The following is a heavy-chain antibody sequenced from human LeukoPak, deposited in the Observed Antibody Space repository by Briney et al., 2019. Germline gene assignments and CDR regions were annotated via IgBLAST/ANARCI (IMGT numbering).Heavy chain of an antibody. V-gene: IGHV3-23*01. J-gene: IGHJ4*02. CDR1: GFTFSSYV. Sequence: GGSLRLSSAASGFTFSSYVMSWVRQAPGKGREWVSAISGGGYTYYADSVKGRFTISRDNSNNTPYVQMNRMSAEDTAVYYCAKDLSRSGYDSFDYWGQGTVVTVSS. CDR2: ISGGGYT. D-gene: IGHD5-12*01. CDR3: AKDLSRSGYDSFDY.